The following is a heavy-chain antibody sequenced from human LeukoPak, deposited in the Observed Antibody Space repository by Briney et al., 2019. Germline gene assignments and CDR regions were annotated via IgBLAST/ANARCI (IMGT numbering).Heavy chain of an antibody. CDR1: GFAFSSYD. V-gene: IGHV3-73*01. CDR2: IRSKANSYAT. D-gene: IGHD3-9*01. Sequence: QPGGSLRLSCAASGFAFSSYDMHWVRQASGKGLEWVGRIRSKANSYATAYAASVKGRFTISRDDSKNTAYLQMNSLKTEDTAVYYCTRGFDWSLDYWGQGTLVTVSS. J-gene: IGHJ4*02. CDR3: TRGFDWSLDY.